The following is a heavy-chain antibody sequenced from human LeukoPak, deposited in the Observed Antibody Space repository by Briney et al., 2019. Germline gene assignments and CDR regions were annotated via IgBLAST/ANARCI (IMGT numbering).Heavy chain of an antibody. CDR2: IIPIFGTA. Sequence: SVKVSCKASGYTFTSYGISWVRQAPGQGLEWMGGIIPIFGTANYAQKFQGRVTITADKSTSTAYMELSSLRSEDTAVYYCAKLWSGYSYYFDYWGQGTLVTVSS. CDR3: AKLWSGYSYYFDY. D-gene: IGHD3-3*01. J-gene: IGHJ4*02. CDR1: GYTFTSYG. V-gene: IGHV1-69*06.